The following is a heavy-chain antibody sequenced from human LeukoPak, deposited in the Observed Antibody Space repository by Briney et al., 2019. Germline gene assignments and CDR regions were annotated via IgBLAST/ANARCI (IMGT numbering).Heavy chain of an antibody. CDR2: ISYDGSNK. V-gene: IGHV3-30*18. J-gene: IGHJ4*02. CDR3: AKRGYCSGGTCYSFHFDY. CDR1: GFTFSSHG. D-gene: IGHD2-15*01. Sequence: GGSLRLSGAASGFTFSSHGMHWVRQAPGKGLEWVALISYDGSNKYYADSVKGRFTISRDNSKNTLYLQMNSLRAEDTAAYYCAKRGYCSGGTCYSFHFDYWGQGTLVTVSS.